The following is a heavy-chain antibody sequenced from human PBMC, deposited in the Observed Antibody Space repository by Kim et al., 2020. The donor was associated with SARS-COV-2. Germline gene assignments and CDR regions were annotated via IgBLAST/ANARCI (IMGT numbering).Heavy chain of an antibody. CDR3: ARALASQAFDY. J-gene: IGHJ4*02. D-gene: IGHD6-6*01. Sequence: SETLSLTCSVSGDSIRSNYWSWFRQTPGGGLEWIGYTYHSGSVKYNASLESRVTISVDTYNNEFSLRLASVTAADTAVYFCARALASQAFDYWGQGILVT. CDR2: TYHSGSV. CDR1: GDSIRSNY. V-gene: IGHV4-59*08.